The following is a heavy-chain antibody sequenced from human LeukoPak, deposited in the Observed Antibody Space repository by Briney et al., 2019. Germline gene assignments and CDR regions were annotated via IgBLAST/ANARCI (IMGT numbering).Heavy chain of an antibody. J-gene: IGHJ3*02. D-gene: IGHD3-22*01. CDR2: IYHSGST. Sequence: KSSETLSLTCAVSGGSISSSNWWSWVRQPPGKGLEWIGEIYHSGSTNYNPSLKSRVTISVDTSKNQFSLKLSSVTAADTAVYYCARMGYYYDSSGYSDAFDIWGQGTMVTVSS. CDR1: GGSISSSNW. CDR3: ARMGYYYDSSGYSDAFDI. V-gene: IGHV4-4*02.